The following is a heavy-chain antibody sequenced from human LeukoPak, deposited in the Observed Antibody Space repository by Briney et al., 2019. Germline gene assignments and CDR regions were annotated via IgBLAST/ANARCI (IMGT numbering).Heavy chain of an antibody. V-gene: IGHV3-21*01. D-gene: IGHD6-13*01. CDR1: GFTFSSYG. CDR2: ISSSSSYI. CDR3: ARDSIAAHDY. J-gene: IGHJ4*02. Sequence: SPGGSLRLSCAASGFTFSSYGMNWVRQAPGKGLEWVSSISSSSSYIYYADSVKGRFTISRDNAKNSLYLQMNSLRAEDTAVYYCARDSIAAHDYWGQGTLVTVSS.